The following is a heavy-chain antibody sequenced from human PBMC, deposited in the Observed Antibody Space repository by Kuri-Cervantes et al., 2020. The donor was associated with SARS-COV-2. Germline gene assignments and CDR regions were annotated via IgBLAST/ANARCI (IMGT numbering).Heavy chain of an antibody. CDR3: ASDNSGSYFREGGGFDY. D-gene: IGHD1-26*01. CDR2: ISGSSTTI. Sequence: GGSLRLSCAASGFTFGDYYMTWIRQAPGKGLEWVSYISGSSTTIYNADSVKGRFTISRDNAKNSLYLQMNSLRAEDTALYYCASDNSGSYFREGGGFDYWGQGTLVTVSS. J-gene: IGHJ4*02. CDR1: GFTFGDYY. V-gene: IGHV3-11*01.